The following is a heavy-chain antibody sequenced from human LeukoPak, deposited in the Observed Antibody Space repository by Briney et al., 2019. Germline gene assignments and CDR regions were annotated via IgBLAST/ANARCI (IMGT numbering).Heavy chain of an antibody. CDR3: VRDGYNQNRFDF. CDR1: GFNFGNHW. Sequence: HTGGSLRLSCAASGFNFGNHWMDWVRQAPGQGLEWVANIKEDGTLAYYADSVGGRFSISRDNTRNSLFLQMNGLRAEDTAVYFCVRDGYNQNRFDFWGQGTLITVSS. J-gene: IGHJ4*02. CDR2: IKEDGTLA. D-gene: IGHD1-14*01. V-gene: IGHV3-7*03.